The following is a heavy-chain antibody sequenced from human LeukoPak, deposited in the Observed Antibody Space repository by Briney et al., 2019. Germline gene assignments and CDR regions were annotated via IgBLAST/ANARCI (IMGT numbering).Heavy chain of an antibody. CDR3: IVFGDSNH. CDR2: IHTSGDT. J-gene: IGHJ5*02. CDR1: GFTFSNYA. Sequence: GGSLRLSCAASGFTFSNYAMDWVRQAPGKGLEWVSAIHTSGDTCYADSVKGRFTISRDTSKNTLYLQINSLRVEDTAVYYCIVFGDSNHWGQGTLVTVSS. V-gene: IGHV3-53*01. D-gene: IGHD4-17*01.